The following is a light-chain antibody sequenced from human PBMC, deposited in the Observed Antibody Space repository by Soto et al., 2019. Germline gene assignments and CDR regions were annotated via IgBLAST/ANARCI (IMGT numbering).Light chain of an antibody. Sequence: EIVLTQSPGTLSLSPGERATLSCRASQTVGNNYLAWYQRKPGQAPRLLIHTASIRATGIPDRFSGSGSGTDFTLTVSRLEPEDFAVYYCHQHATSPLTFGQGTTLEI. J-gene: IGKJ2*01. CDR2: TAS. CDR3: HQHATSPLT. V-gene: IGKV3-20*01. CDR1: QTVGNNY.